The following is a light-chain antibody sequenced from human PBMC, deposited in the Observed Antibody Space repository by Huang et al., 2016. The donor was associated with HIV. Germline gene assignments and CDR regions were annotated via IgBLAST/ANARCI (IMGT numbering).Light chain of an antibody. V-gene: IGKV1-9*01. CDR2: AAS. Sequence: IQLTQSPSSLSASVGDRVTITCRASQCISNFLGWYQQKPGKAPKLLIYAASILQSGVPSRFSGSGSGTDFTLTIGSLKPEDFATYYCQPLNSYPLPFGGGTKVEIK. J-gene: IGKJ4*01. CDR1: QCISNF. CDR3: QPLNSYPLP.